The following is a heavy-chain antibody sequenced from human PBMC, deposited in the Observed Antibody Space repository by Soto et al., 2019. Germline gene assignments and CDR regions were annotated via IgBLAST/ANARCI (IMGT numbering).Heavy chain of an antibody. D-gene: IGHD2-21*01. CDR1: GYTFIGYY. CDR2: INPNSGGT. V-gene: IGHV1-2*04. Sequence: ASVKVSCKASGYTFIGYYIHWVRQAPGQGLEWMGWINPNSGGTNYAQNFQGWVTMTRDTSINTAYMELSRLKSDDTAVYYCARSAHCGPISCPELDYWGRGTLVTVSS. J-gene: IGHJ4*02. CDR3: ARSAHCGPISCPELDY.